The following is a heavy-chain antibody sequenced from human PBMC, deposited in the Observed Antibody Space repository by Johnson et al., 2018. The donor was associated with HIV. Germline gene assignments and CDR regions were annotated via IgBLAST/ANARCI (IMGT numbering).Heavy chain of an antibody. CDR2: VNQDGSEK. J-gene: IGHJ3*02. CDR3: ARDLPGDYYDSSGYPRRHDAFDI. D-gene: IGHD3-22*01. Sequence: MQLVESGGGLVQPGGSLRLSCAASGFTFSNYWMSWVRQAPGKGLEWMANVNQDGSEKYYVDSVKGRFTISRDNAKNSLYLQMNSLIAEDTAVYYCARDLPGDYYDSSGYPRRHDAFDIWGQGTMVTVSS. CDR1: GFTFSNYW. V-gene: IGHV3-7*05.